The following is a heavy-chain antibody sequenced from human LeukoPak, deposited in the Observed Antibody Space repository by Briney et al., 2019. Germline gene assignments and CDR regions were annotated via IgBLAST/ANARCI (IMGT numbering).Heavy chain of an antibody. CDR2: IYSGGST. CDR1: EFSVGSNY. J-gene: IGHJ4*02. Sequence: GGSLRLSCAASEFSVGSNYMTWVRQAPGEGLEWVSLIYSGGSTYYADSVKGRFTISRDNSKNTLYLQMNSLRAEDTAVYYCTRSGGSRYGYRALELPPTPVDWGQGTLVTVSS. CDR3: TRSGGSRYGYRALELPPTPVD. D-gene: IGHD5-18*01. V-gene: IGHV3-66*01.